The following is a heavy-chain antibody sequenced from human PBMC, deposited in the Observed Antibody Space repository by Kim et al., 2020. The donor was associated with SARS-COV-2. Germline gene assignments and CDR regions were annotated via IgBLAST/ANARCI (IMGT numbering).Heavy chain of an antibody. V-gene: IGHV3-30*18. Sequence: GGSLRLSCAASGFTFSSYGMHWVRQAPGKGLEWVAVISYDGSNKYYADSVKGRFTISRDNSKNTLYLQMNSLRAEDTAVYYCAKASSYDFWSGYYNTYFDYWGQGTLVTVSS. D-gene: IGHD3-3*01. J-gene: IGHJ4*02. CDR3: AKASSYDFWSGYYNTYFDY. CDR2: ISYDGSNK. CDR1: GFTFSSYG.